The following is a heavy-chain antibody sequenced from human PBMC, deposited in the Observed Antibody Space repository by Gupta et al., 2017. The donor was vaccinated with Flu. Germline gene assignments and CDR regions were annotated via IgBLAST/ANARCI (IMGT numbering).Heavy chain of an antibody. CDR2: ISSSSSYI. CDR1: GFTFSSYS. J-gene: IGHJ6*02. D-gene: IGHD6-19*01. CDR3: ARETGSGWPHYYYYGMDV. V-gene: IGHV3-21*01. Sequence: EVQLVESGGGLVKPGGSLRLSCAASGFTFSSYSMNWVRQAPGKGLEWVSSISSSSSYIYYADSVKGRFTISRDNAKNSLYLQMNSLRAEDTAVYYCARETGSGWPHYYYYGMDVWGQGTTVTVSS.